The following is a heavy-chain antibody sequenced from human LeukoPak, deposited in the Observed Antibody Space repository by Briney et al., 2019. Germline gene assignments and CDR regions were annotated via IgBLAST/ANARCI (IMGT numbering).Heavy chain of an antibody. V-gene: IGHV4-59*01. CDR2: IYYSGST. CDR1: GGSISSYY. Sequence: SETLSLTCTVSGGSISSYYWSWIRQPPGKGLEWIGYIYYSGSTNYNLSLKSRVTISVDTSKNQFSLKLSSVTAADTAVFYCAREGCSSTGCYRYAFDIWGQGTMVTVSS. CDR3: AREGCSSTGCYRYAFDI. J-gene: IGHJ3*02. D-gene: IGHD2-2*01.